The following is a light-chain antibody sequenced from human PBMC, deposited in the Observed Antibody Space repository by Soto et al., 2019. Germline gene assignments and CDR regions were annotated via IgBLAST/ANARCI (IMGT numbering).Light chain of an antibody. CDR2: DAS. J-gene: IGKJ1*01. Sequence: DIQITQSPSTLSASVGDSVTITCRASQSISTWLAWYQQKPGKAPNLLIYDASSLASGVPSRFSGSGSGTEFTLTISSLQPDDFATYYCQHYNSYSEAFGQGTKVDIK. CDR3: QHYNSYSEA. CDR1: QSISTW. V-gene: IGKV1-5*01.